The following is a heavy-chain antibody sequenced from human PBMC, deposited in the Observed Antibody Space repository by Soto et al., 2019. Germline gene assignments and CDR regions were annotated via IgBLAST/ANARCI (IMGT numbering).Heavy chain of an antibody. CDR2: ISGSGGST. D-gene: IGHD3-3*01. J-gene: IGHJ6*02. V-gene: IGHV3-23*01. Sequence: XVSLRLSCAASGFTFSGYAMNWVRQAPGKGLEWVSTISGSGGSTYYVDSVKGRFTIARDNSKNTLYLQMNSLRAEDTAVYYCAKPPYYDFWSGYNLHFYYYYGVDVWGQGTTVTVSS. CDR1: GFTFSGYA. CDR3: AKPPYYDFWSGYNLHFYYYYGVDV.